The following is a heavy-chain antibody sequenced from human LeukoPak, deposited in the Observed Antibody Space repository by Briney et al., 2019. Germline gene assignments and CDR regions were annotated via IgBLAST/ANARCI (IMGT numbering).Heavy chain of an antibody. D-gene: IGHD5-24*01. CDR1: GYIFSNYE. CDR3: AKEGRWLQYYYFDY. Sequence: ASVKVSCKASGYIFSNYEINWVRQATGQGLEWMGWMNPNSGNTGDAPSFQGRVTITRNPSISTAYMELSSLRSEDTAVYYCAKEGRWLQYYYFDYWGQGTLVTVSS. J-gene: IGHJ4*02. CDR2: MNPNSGNT. V-gene: IGHV1-8*03.